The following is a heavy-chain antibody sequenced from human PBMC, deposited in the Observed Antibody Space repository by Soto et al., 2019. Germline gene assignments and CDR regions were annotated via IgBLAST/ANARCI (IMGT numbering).Heavy chain of an antibody. Sequence: EVQLAESGGGLAQPGGSLRLSCAASGFTLSGYAMDWVRQAPGKGLEYVSGISSNGVGTYYANSVQGRFTISRDNSKNTVYLQMGSMRPEDMAVYYFARRDRPDFYYMDVWGKGTTVTVSS. J-gene: IGHJ6*03. CDR1: GFTLSGYA. CDR3: ARRDRPDFYYMDV. CDR2: ISSNGVGT. V-gene: IGHV3-64*01. D-gene: IGHD6-6*01.